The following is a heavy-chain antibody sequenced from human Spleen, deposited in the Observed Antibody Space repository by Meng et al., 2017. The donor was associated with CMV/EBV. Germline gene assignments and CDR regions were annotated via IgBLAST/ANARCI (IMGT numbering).Heavy chain of an antibody. CDR3: AKSSRWGSSSCPTDY. Sequence: QVQLVESGGGVVQPGGSLRLSCAASGFTFSSYGMHWVRQAPGKGLEWVAFIRYDGSNKYYADSVKGRFTISRDNSKNTLYLQMNSLRAEDTAVYYCAKSSRWGSSSCPTDYWGQGTLVTVSS. CDR1: GFTFSSYG. CDR2: IRYDGSNK. D-gene: IGHD6-13*01. V-gene: IGHV3-30*02. J-gene: IGHJ4*02.